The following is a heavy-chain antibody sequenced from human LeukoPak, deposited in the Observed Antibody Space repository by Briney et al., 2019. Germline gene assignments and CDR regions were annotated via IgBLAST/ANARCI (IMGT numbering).Heavy chain of an antibody. D-gene: IGHD1-26*01. J-gene: IGHJ4*02. CDR2: IYYSGST. Sequence: SETLSLTCAVSGASISGSGYYWGWLRQPPGKGLEWIVNIYYSGSTYYNASLQSRVTISIDTSKNQFSLRLKSVTAADTAMYYCAKSGGYGLIDYWGQGTLVTVSS. CDR3: AKSGGYGLIDY. CDR1: GASISGSGYY. V-gene: IGHV4-39*01.